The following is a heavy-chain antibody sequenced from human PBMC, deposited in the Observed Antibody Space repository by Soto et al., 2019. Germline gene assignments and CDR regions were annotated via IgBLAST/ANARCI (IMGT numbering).Heavy chain of an antibody. V-gene: IGHV1-2*02. CDR3: ARDTSTSWSWFDP. CDR2: INPHSGDT. J-gene: IGHJ5*02. CDR1: GYTFTDYY. Sequence: RASVKVSCKTSGYTFTDYYIHWVRQAPGQGLEWMGWINPHSGDTKYAQRFQARVTMTRDTSISTAYMELRRLRSDDRAVYYCARDTSTSWSWFDPWGQGTLVTVSS. D-gene: IGHD6-13*01.